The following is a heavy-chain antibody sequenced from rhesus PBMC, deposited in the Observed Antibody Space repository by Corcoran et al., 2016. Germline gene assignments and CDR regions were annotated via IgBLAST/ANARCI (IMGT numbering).Heavy chain of an antibody. D-gene: IGHD2-2*01. J-gene: IGHJ4*01. Sequence: EVQLVESGGGLVQPGGSLRLSCAASGFTFSNYYMHWVRQAQGKGREWVGLKRNKANSYTTEYAAAVKGRFTISRDDSKNTLYLQMSSLKTEDTALYYCTLLEIGYFDYWGQGVLVTVSS. CDR2: KRNKANSYTT. CDR3: TLLEIGYFDY. V-gene: IGHV3-13*01. CDR1: GFTFSNYY.